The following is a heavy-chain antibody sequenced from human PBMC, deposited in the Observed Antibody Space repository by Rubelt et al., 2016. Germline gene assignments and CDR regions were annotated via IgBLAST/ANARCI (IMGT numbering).Heavy chain of an antibody. J-gene: IGHJ4*02. D-gene: IGHD2-2*01. CDR2: IYPGDSAT. V-gene: IGHV5-51*01. CDR3: ARRIGCSNTSCLPYYFDY. Sequence: EVQLVQSGAEVKKPGESLRISCKGSGYSFTSYWISWVRQMPGKGLEWMGIIYPGDSATRYSRAFQGQGTISAEKSISTDYLQWSSLKASDTAMYYGARRIGCSNTSCLPYYFDYWGQGTLVTVSS. CDR1: GYSFTSYW.